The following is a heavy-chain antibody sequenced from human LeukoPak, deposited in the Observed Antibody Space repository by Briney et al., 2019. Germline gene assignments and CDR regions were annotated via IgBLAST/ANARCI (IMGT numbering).Heavy chain of an antibody. Sequence: SVKVSCKASGGTFSSYAISWVRQAPGQGLEWMGGIIPIFGTANYAQKFQGRVTITADESTSTAYMELSSLRSEDTAVYYCARGTYSSSSGSATYFDYWGQGTLVTVSS. CDR3: ARGTYSSSSGSATYFDY. V-gene: IGHV1-69*13. CDR1: GGTFSSYA. D-gene: IGHD6-6*01. CDR2: IIPIFGTA. J-gene: IGHJ4*02.